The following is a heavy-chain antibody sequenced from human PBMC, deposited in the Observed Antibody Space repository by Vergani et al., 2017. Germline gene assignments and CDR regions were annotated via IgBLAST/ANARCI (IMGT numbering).Heavy chain of an antibody. CDR2: INPSGGST. CDR3: ARFSSGGLVPFWLDYYYGMDV. J-gene: IGHJ6*02. V-gene: IGHV1-46*01. D-gene: IGHD6-19*01. CDR1: GYTFTSYY. Sequence: QVQLVQSGAEVKKPGASVKVSCKASGYTFTSYYMHWVRQAPGQGLEWMGIINPSGGSTSYAQKFQGRVTMTRDTSTSTVYMELSSLRSEDTAVYYCARFSSGGLVPFWLDYYYGMDVWGQGTTVTVSS.